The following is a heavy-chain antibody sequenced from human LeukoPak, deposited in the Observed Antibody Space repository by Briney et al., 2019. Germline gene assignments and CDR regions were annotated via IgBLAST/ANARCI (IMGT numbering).Heavy chain of an antibody. CDR1: GFTVSSNY. Sequence: GGSLRLSCAASGFTVSSNYMSWVRQAPGKGLEWVSVIYSGGSTYYADSVKGRFTISRDNSKNTLYLQMNSLRAEDTAVYYCARDFEKYYYDSSGPNIAFDIWGQGTMVTVSS. J-gene: IGHJ3*02. CDR2: IYSGGST. V-gene: IGHV3-53*01. D-gene: IGHD3-22*01. CDR3: ARDFEKYYYDSSGPNIAFDI.